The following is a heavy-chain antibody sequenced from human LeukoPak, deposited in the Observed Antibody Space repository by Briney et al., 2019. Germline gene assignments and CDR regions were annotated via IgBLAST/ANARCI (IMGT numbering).Heavy chain of an antibody. Sequence: SETLSLTCTVSGGSISTSNYYWGWIRQPPGKGLEWIGNIFYSGSTYYSPSLKSRVTISLDTSRNQFSLKLSSVTAADTAVYYCARIHYYYYMDVWGKGTTVTVSS. J-gene: IGHJ6*03. CDR3: ARIHYYYYMDV. V-gene: IGHV4-39*07. CDR2: IFYSGST. CDR1: GGSISTSNYY.